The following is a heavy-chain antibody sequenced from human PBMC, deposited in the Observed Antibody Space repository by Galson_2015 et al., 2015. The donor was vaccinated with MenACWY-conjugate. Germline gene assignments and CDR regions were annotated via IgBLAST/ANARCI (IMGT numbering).Heavy chain of an antibody. CDR1: GFPFSSYA. Sequence: LRLSCAASGFPFSSYAMHWVRQAPGQGLEWVAVIWYDGSRTYYADSVKGRFTISRDHSKNTAYLQMNSLRPEDTAMYYCFAINSGSDYWGQGTLVTVSS. CDR2: IWYDGSRT. CDR3: FAINSGSDY. V-gene: IGHV3-33*01. J-gene: IGHJ4*02. D-gene: IGHD1-26*01.